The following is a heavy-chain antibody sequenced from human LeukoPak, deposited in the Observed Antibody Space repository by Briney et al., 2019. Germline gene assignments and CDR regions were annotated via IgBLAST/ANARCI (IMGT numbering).Heavy chain of an antibody. J-gene: IGHJ4*02. D-gene: IGHD6-19*01. V-gene: IGHV4-34*01. CDR1: GMAFSNYY. CDR3: TRAVAGHPD. CDR2: INHSGYT. Sequence: SETLSLTCAVSGMAFSNYYWSWVRQSPRQGLEWIGEINHSGYTNYNPSLKSRVTMSIDTSKNQFSLLLTSVTAADAGVYYCTRAVAGHPDWGQGTLVTVSS.